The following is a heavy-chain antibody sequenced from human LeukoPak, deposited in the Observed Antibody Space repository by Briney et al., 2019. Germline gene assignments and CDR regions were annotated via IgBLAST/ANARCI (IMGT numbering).Heavy chain of an antibody. CDR1: GFTFSSYD. CDR2: IGTAGDT. D-gene: IGHD1-20*01. J-gene: IGHJ4*02. V-gene: IGHV3-13*01. CDR3: ARGSGGITGIDY. Sequence: GGSLRLSCAASGFTFSSYDMHWVRQATGKGLEWVSAIGTAGDTYYPGSVKGRFTISRENAKDSLYLQMNSLRAGDTAVYYCARGSGGITGIDYWGQGTLVTVSS.